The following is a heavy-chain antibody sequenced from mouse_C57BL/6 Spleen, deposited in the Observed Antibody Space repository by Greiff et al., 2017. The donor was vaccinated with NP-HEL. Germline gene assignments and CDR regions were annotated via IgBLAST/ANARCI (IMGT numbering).Heavy chain of an antibody. J-gene: IGHJ4*01. CDR3: ARSATTVVATDAMDY. Sequence: DVKLQESGPVLVKPGASVKMSCKASGYTFTDYYMNWVKQSHGKSLEWIGVINPYNGGTSYNQKFKGKATLTVDKSSSTAYMELNSLTSEDSAVYYCARSATTVVATDAMDYWGQGTSVTVSS. CDR1: GYTFTDYY. D-gene: IGHD1-1*01. V-gene: IGHV1-19*01. CDR2: INPYNGGT.